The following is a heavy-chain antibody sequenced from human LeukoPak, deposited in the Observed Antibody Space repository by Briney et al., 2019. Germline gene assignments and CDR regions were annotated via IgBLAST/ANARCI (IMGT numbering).Heavy chain of an antibody. CDR3: ARGEEYYDSSGYGPNYYYYMDV. Sequence: SETLSLTCAVYGGSFSGYYWSWIRQPPGKGLEWIGEINHSGSTNYNPSLKSRVTISVDTSKNQFSLKLSSVTAADTAVYYCARGEEYYDSSGYGPNYYYYMDVWGKGTTVTVSS. CDR1: GGSFSGYY. J-gene: IGHJ6*03. CDR2: INHSGST. V-gene: IGHV4-34*01. D-gene: IGHD3-22*01.